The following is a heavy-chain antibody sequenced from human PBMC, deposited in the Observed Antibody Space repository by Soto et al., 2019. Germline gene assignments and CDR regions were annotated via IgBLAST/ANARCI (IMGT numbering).Heavy chain of an antibody. Sequence: PSETLSLTCTVSGGSISSSSYYWGWIRQPPGKGLEWIGSIYYSGSTYYNPSLKSRVTISVDTSKNQFSLKLSSVTAADTAVYYCARPLDRDIVVVVDAPDSVAFDIWGQGTMVTVS. V-gene: IGHV4-39*01. J-gene: IGHJ3*02. D-gene: IGHD2-15*01. CDR1: GGSISSSSYY. CDR2: IYYSGST. CDR3: ARPLDRDIVVVVDAPDSVAFDI.